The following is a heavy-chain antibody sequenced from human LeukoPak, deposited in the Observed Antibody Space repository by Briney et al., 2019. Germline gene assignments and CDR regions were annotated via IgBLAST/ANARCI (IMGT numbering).Heavy chain of an antibody. CDR2: IGYDGTNK. CDR3: AKDHGATWSGFDI. CDR1: LFSFNNYD. J-gene: IGHJ3*02. V-gene: IGHV3-30*02. D-gene: IGHD3-3*01. Sequence: PGGSLRLSCAASLFSFNNYDMHSVRQAPGKGLEWVAFIGYDGTNKYYGDSVKGRFTVSRDNSKKTLYLQLNSLRAEDTAVYYCAKDHGATWSGFDIWGQGTMVTVSS.